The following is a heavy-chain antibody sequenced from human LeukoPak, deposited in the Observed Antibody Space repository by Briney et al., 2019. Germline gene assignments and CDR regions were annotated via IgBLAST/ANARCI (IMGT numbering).Heavy chain of an antibody. V-gene: IGHV3-72*01. D-gene: IGHD4-17*01. CDR2: TRTKAKDYTT. CDR1: GFTFSDHY. J-gene: IGHJ6*02. CDR3: ARGPTVTFNYHYGMDV. Sequence: GGSLRLSCATSGFTFSDHYMDWVRQAPGKGLEWVARTRTKAKDYTTEYAASVEGRFTVSRDESMHSLYLQMNSLKTEDTAVYYCARGPTVTFNYHYGMDVWGQGTTVTVSS.